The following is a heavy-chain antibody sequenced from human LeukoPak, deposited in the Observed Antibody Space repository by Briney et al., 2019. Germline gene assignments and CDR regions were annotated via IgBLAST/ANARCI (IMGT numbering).Heavy chain of an antibody. CDR1: GGTFSSYA. J-gene: IGHJ4*02. Sequence: SVKVSCKASGGTFSSYAISWVRQAPGQGLEWMGRIIPILGIANYAQKLQGRVTMTTDTSTSTAYMELRSLRSDDTAVYYCARDRALHVVPWFGEVDLDYWGQGTLVTVSS. D-gene: IGHD3-10*01. CDR3: ARDRALHVVPWFGEVDLDY. CDR2: IIPILGIA. V-gene: IGHV1-69*04.